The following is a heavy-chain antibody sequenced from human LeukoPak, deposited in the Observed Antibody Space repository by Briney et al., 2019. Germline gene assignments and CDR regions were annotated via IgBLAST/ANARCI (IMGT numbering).Heavy chain of an antibody. J-gene: IGHJ3*01. CDR2: VYYTGST. V-gene: IGHV4-59*01. CDR3: AREIEYCAGGNCYFGAFDV. Sequence: PSETLSLTCTVSGDSISTYYWNWIRQAPGKGLEWIGYVYYTGSTNYDPSLKSRVNILVDTSKNQFSLKLNSVTAADTAVYYCAREIEYCAGGNCYFGAFDVWGQGTMVSVSS. D-gene: IGHD2-15*01. CDR1: GDSISTYY.